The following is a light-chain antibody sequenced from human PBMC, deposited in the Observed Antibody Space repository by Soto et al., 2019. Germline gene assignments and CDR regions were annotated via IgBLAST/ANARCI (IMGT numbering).Light chain of an antibody. CDR2: AAS. Sequence: DIQLTTSPSTLSGSLGARVTTTCRASQSISSYLNWYQQKPGKAPKLLIYAASSLQSGVPSRFSGSGSGTDFTLTISSLQPEEFATYYCQQSYSTPFTVGPGTKVDIK. V-gene: IGKV1-39*01. CDR1: QSISSY. J-gene: IGKJ3*01. CDR3: QQSYSTPFT.